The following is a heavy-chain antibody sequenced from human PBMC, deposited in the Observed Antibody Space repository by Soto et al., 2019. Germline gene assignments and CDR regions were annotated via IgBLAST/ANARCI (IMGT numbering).Heavy chain of an antibody. CDR2: IYYSGST. CDR3: ARDNILGILYGGMDV. CDR1: GGSISSGDYY. Sequence: PSETLSLTCTVSGGSISSGDYYWSCIRQPPGKGLEWIGYIYYSGSTYYNPSLKSRVTISVDTSKNQFSLKLSSVTAADTAVYYCARDNILGILYGGMDVWGQGTTVTVSS. D-gene: IGHD3-3*01. J-gene: IGHJ6*02. V-gene: IGHV4-30-4*01.